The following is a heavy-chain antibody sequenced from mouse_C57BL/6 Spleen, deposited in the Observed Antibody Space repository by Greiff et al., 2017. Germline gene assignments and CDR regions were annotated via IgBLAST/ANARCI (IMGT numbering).Heavy chain of an antibody. CDR3: ARGPGNFDY. V-gene: IGHV1-69*01. CDR2: IDPSDSYT. J-gene: IGHJ2*01. Sequence: VQLQQSGAELVMPGASVKLSCKASGYTFTSYWMHWVKQRPGQGLEWIGEIDPSDSYTNYNQKFKGKSTLTVDKSSSTAYMQLSSLTSEDSAVYYCARGPGNFDYWGQGTTLTVSS. CDR1: GYTFTSYW.